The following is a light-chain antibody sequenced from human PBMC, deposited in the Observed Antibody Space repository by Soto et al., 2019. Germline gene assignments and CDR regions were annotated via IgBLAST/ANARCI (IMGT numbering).Light chain of an antibody. CDR2: GAS. Sequence: EIVLTQSPGTLSLSPGERATLSCRASQRVSSSYFAWYQQKPGQAPRLLIDGASSRATGIPDRFSGSGAGTYFTLTIGRLAPEDFAVYFCQHYGSSPYTFGQGTKLEIK. J-gene: IGKJ2*01. CDR3: QHYGSSPYT. CDR1: QRVSSSY. V-gene: IGKV3-20*01.